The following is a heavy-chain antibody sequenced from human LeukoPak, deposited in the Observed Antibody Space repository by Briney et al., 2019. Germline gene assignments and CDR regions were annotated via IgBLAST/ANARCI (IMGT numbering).Heavy chain of an antibody. CDR1: GGSISSSSYY. CDR2: IYYSGST. Sequence: PSETLSLTCTVSGGSISSSSYYWGWIRQPPGKGLEWIGSIYYSGSTYYNPSIKSRVTISVDTSKNQFSLKLSSVTAADTAVYYCARAWSWEPGAFDIWGQGTMVTVSS. CDR3: ARAWSWEPGAFDI. V-gene: IGHV4-39*07. D-gene: IGHD1-26*01. J-gene: IGHJ3*02.